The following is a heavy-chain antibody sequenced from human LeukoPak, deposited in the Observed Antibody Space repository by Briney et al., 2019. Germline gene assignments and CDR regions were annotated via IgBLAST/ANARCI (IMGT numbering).Heavy chain of an antibody. CDR2: IYYSGST. D-gene: IGHD2-15*01. J-gene: IGHJ4*02. CDR1: GGSISSYY. Sequence: PSETLSLTCTVSGGSISSYYWSWIRQPPGKGLDWIGYIYYSGSTNYNPSLKSRVTISVDTSKNQFSLKLSSVTAADTAVYYCARGRGRYCSGGSCYSEYYFDYWGQGTLVTVSS. V-gene: IGHV4-59*01. CDR3: ARGRGRYCSGGSCYSEYYFDY.